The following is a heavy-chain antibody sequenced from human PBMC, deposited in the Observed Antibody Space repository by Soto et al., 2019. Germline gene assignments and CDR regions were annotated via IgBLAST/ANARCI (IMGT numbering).Heavy chain of an antibody. CDR3: ARDLGYCSGGSCYSSRFDP. D-gene: IGHD2-15*01. Sequence: QVQLVQSGAEVKKPGASVKVSCKASGYTFTSYYMHWVRQAPGQGLEWMGIINPSGGSTSYAQKFQGRVTMTRDTSTSTVYMELSSLRSEDTAVYYCARDLGYCSGGSCYSSRFDPWGQGTLVTVSS. CDR1: GYTFTSYY. V-gene: IGHV1-46*01. CDR2: INPSGGST. J-gene: IGHJ5*02.